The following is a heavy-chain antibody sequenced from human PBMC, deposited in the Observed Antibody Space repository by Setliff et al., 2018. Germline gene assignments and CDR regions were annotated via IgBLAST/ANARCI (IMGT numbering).Heavy chain of an antibody. CDR3: ARDVVSGWYRRNNYFGMDV. Sequence: PSETLSLTCAVYGGPFSSYYWSWIRQPPGKGLEWIGEINHSGSTNYNPSLKSRVTISVDTSKNQFSLKLSSVTAADTAVYYCARDVVSGWYRRNNYFGMDVWGQGTTVTVSS. V-gene: IGHV4-34*01. CDR1: GGPFSSYY. J-gene: IGHJ6*02. D-gene: IGHD6-19*01. CDR2: INHSGST.